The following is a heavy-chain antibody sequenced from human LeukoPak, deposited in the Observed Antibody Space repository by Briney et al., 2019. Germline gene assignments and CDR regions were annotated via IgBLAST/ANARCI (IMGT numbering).Heavy chain of an antibody. CDR3: ARGYYDILTGPHPYFDY. Sequence: PSETLSLTCTVSGGSISSYYWSWIRQPPGKGLEWIGYIYYSGSTNYNPSLKSRVTISVDTSKNQFSLKLSSVTAADTAVYYCARGYYDILTGPHPYFDYWGQGTLVTVSS. J-gene: IGHJ4*02. CDR1: GGSISSYY. V-gene: IGHV4-59*12. D-gene: IGHD3-9*01. CDR2: IYYSGST.